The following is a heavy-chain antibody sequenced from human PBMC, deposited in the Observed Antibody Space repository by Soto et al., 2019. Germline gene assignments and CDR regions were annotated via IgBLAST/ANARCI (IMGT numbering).Heavy chain of an antibody. CDR3: AREIGQLRIIYMDV. V-gene: IGHV1-8*01. Sequence: ASVKVSCKASGYTFTSYDINWVRQATGQGLEWMGWMNPSSGNTGYAQKFQGRVTMTRNTSISTAYMELSSLRSEDTAVYYCAREIGQLRIIYMDVWGKGTTVTVSS. D-gene: IGHD2-2*01. J-gene: IGHJ6*03. CDR2: MNPSSGNT. CDR1: GYTFTSYD.